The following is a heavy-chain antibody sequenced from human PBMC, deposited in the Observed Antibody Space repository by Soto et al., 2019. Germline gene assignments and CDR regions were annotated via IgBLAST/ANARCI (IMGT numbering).Heavy chain of an antibody. CDR3: ARAQHSWLGGRFGMDV. CDR2: IIPIFGTA. CDR1: GGTFSSYA. J-gene: IGHJ6*02. D-gene: IGHD3-16*01. Sequence: GASVKVSCKXSGGTFSSYAISWVRQAPGQGLEWMGGIIPIFGTANYAQKFQGRVTITADESTSTAYMELSSLRSEDTAMYYCARAQHSWLGGRFGMDVWGQGTTVT. V-gene: IGHV1-69*13.